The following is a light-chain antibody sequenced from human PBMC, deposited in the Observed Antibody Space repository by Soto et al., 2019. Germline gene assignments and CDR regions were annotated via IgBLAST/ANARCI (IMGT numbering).Light chain of an antibody. V-gene: IGKV1-5*01. Sequence: DIQMTQSPSALSASVGDRVTITCRASQSISHWLAWYQQKPGRAPKLRIYGTSTLQSGVPSRFSGSGAGTEFTLTITILQPDDFATYYCQQYNGYSRAFGQGTKVEVK. CDR1: QSISHW. J-gene: IGKJ1*01. CDR3: QQYNGYSRA. CDR2: GTS.